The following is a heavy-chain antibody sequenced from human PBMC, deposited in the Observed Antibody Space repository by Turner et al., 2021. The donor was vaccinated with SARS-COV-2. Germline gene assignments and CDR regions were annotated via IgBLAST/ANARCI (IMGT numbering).Heavy chain of an antibody. CDR2: IYSGGST. CDR1: GFTVSSNY. D-gene: IGHD1-26*01. J-gene: IGHJ6*02. Sequence: EVQLVESGGGLVQPGGSLRLSCAASGFTVSSNYMSWVRQAPGKGLEWVSVIYSGGSTYYADSVKGRFTISRDNSKNTLYLQMNSLRAEDTAVYYCARDRIIWDRGVYYYYGMDVWGQGTTVTVSS. V-gene: IGHV3-66*01. CDR3: ARDRIIWDRGVYYYYGMDV.